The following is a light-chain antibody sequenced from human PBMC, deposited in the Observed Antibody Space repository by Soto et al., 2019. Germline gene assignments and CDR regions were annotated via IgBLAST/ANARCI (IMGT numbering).Light chain of an antibody. CDR2: EVS. CDR3: SSYAGSHVV. J-gene: IGLJ2*01. CDR1: SNDVGGYDY. V-gene: IGLV2-8*01. Sequence: QSALTQPPPASGSPGQSVTISCTGTSNDVGGYDYVSWYQQHPGKAPKLMIYEVSKRPSGVPDRFSGSKSGNTASLTVSGLQAEDEADYYCSSYAGSHVVFGGGTKVPVL.